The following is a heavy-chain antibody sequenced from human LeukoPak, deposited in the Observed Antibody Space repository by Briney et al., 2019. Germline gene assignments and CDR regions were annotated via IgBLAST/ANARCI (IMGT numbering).Heavy chain of an antibody. CDR1: GGSISSGSYY. CDR3: ARVRGYGVFDY. J-gene: IGHJ4*02. D-gene: IGHD4-17*01. V-gene: IGHV4-61*02. Sequence: SETLSLTCTVSGGSISSGSYYWSWIRQPAGKGLEWIGRIYTSGSTNYNPSLKSRVTISVDTSKNQFSLKLSSVTAADTAVYYCARVRGYGVFDYWGQGTRVTLSS. CDR2: IYTSGST.